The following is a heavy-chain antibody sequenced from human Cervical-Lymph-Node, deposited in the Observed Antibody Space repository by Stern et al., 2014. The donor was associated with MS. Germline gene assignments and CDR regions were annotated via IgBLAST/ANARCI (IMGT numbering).Heavy chain of an antibody. J-gene: IGHJ6*02. CDR1: GYSISSGYY. V-gene: IGHV4-38-2*02. D-gene: IGHD2-8*02. Sequence: QVQLQESGQGLVKPSETLSLTCTVSGYSISSGYYWGWIRQPPGKGLEWIGSIYHSGSTYYNPSLKSRVTISVDTSKNQFSLKLSSVTAADTAVYYCAGHYLVGMDVWGQGTTVTVSS. CDR3: AGHYLVGMDV. CDR2: IYHSGST.